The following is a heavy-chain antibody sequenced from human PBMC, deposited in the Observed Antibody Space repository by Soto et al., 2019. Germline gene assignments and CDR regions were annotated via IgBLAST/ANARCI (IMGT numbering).Heavy chain of an antibody. CDR1: GGTFSSYA. CDR2: IIPIFGTA. CDR3: ARVGGVRHYYYGMDV. D-gene: IGHD3-16*01. V-gene: IGHV1-69*13. Sequence: GASVKVSCKASGGTFSSYAISWVRQAPGQGLEWMGGIIPIFGTANYAQKFQGRVTITANESTSTAYMELSSLRSEDTAVYYCARVGGVRHYYYGMDVWGQGTTVTVYS. J-gene: IGHJ6*02.